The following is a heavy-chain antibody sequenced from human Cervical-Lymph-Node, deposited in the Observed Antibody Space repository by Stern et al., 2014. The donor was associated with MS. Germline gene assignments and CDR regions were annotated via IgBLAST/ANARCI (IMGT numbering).Heavy chain of an antibody. J-gene: IGHJ4*02. CDR1: GGIFSNDV. D-gene: IGHD3-10*01. Sequence: VQLLESGAEVKKPGSSVKVSCKASGGIFSNDVINWVRQAPGQGLDWMGGIIPKFGTTKYAQKFQDRVKITADESMTTAYMDLSSLRSEDTALYYCATTFRWGQGTLITVSS. CDR3: ATTFR. CDR2: IIPKFGTT. V-gene: IGHV1-69*01.